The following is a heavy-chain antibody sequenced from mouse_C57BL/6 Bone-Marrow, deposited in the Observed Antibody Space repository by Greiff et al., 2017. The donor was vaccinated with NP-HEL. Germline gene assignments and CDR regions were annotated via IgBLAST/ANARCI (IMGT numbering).Heavy chain of an antibody. Sequence: VQLQQPGAELVKPGASVKLSCKASGYTFTNYWMHWVKQRPGRGLEWIGGIDPNSGGTKYNEKFKSKATLTVDKPSSTAYMQLSSLTSEDSAVYYCARRVSTTIGGYWYFDVWGTGTTVTVSS. CDR3: ARRVSTTIGGYWYFDV. J-gene: IGHJ1*03. V-gene: IGHV1-62-3*01. CDR1: GYTFTNYW. CDR2: IDPNSGGT. D-gene: IGHD2-14*01.